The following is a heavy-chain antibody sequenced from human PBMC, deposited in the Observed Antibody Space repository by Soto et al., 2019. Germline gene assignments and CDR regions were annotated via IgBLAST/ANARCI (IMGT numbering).Heavy chain of an antibody. J-gene: IGHJ4*02. CDR1: GFTFSSYA. CDR3: AKDADYYYDSSGYYSYFDY. Sequence: GGSLRLSCAASGFTFSSYAMSWVRQAPGKGLEWVSAISGSGGSTYYADSVKGRFTISRDNSKNTLYLQMNSLRAEDTAVYYCAKDADYYYDSSGYYSYFDYWGQGTLVTVSS. CDR2: ISGSGGST. D-gene: IGHD3-22*01. V-gene: IGHV3-23*01.